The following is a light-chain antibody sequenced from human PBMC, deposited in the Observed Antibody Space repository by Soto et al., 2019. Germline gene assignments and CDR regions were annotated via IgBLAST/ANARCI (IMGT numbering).Light chain of an antibody. V-gene: IGKV3-11*01. Sequence: ETVLTQSPATLSLSPGDRATLSCRASRRVSTYLAWYQQKVGQAPRLLIYDVSNRAAGTPGRFSGSGSGTDFTLTISSLEPEDFAVYYCQQRDNWPWTFGQGTKVEI. J-gene: IGKJ1*01. CDR1: RRVSTY. CDR3: QQRDNWPWT. CDR2: DVS.